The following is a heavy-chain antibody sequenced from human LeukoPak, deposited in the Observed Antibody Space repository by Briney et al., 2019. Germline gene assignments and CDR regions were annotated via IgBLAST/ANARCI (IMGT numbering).Heavy chain of an antibody. CDR1: GGSISSGGYY. V-gene: IGHV4-31*03. Sequence: SQTLSLTCTVSGGSISSGGYYWSWIRQHPGKGLEWIGYIYYSGSTYYNPSLKSRVTISVDTSKNQFSLKLSSVTAADTAVYYCARQLSTYDFWSGYETKPYYFDYWGQGTLVTVSS. D-gene: IGHD3-3*01. J-gene: IGHJ4*02. CDR2: IYYSGST. CDR3: ARQLSTYDFWSGYETKPYYFDY.